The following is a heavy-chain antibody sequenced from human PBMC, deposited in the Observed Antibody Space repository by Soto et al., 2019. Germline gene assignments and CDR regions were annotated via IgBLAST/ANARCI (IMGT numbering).Heavy chain of an antibody. Sequence: EVQLVESGGGLVQPGGSLRLSCAASGFTISNSWMTWVRQAPGKGLEWVANIKQDGSEKYYVDSVKGRFTISRDNAKNSLFLKMNGRRAEAPAVFYWGRDYDGGQGPLVTAPS. CDR2: IKQDGSEK. J-gene: IGHJ4*02. CDR3: GRDYD. CDR1: GFTISNSW. V-gene: IGHV3-7*04. D-gene: IGHD3-3*01.